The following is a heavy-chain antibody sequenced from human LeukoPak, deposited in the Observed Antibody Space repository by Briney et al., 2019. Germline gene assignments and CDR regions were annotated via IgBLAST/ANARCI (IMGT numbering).Heavy chain of an antibody. D-gene: IGHD2-8*02. V-gene: IGHV3-30*03. CDR3: ARVYWSHPAKYYFDY. CDR1: GFTFSSYG. Sequence: GGSLRLSCAASGFTFSSYGMHWVRQAPGKGLEWVAVISYDGSNKYYADSVKGRFTISRDNSKNTLYQQMNSLRAEDTAVYYCARVYWSHPAKYYFDYWGQGTLVTVSS. CDR2: ISYDGSNK. J-gene: IGHJ4*02.